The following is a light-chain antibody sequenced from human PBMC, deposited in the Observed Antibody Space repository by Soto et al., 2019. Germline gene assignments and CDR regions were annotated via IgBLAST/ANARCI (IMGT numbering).Light chain of an antibody. J-gene: IGKJ1*01. CDR3: QHYESSPRTWT. CDR2: GAS. V-gene: IGKV3-20*01. Sequence: EIVLTQSPGTLSLSPGERATLSCRASQSFSSSYLGWYQQKPGQAPRLLIYGASSRATGIPDRFSGSGSGTDFTLTISRLEPEDFAVYYCQHYESSPRTWTFGQGTKVEI. CDR1: QSFSSSY.